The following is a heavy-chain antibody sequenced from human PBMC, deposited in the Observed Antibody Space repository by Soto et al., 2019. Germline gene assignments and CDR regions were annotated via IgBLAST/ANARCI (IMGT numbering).Heavy chain of an antibody. Sequence: QLQLQESGPGLVKPSETLSLTCTVSGGSISSSSYYWGWIRQPPGKGLEWIGSIYYSGSTYYNPSLKSRVTISVDTSKNQFSLKLSSVTAADTAVYYCARGKGIAAAGTGAFDIWGQGTMVTVSS. CDR3: ARGKGIAAAGTGAFDI. J-gene: IGHJ3*02. V-gene: IGHV4-39*01. CDR1: GGSISSSSYY. D-gene: IGHD6-13*01. CDR2: IYYSGST.